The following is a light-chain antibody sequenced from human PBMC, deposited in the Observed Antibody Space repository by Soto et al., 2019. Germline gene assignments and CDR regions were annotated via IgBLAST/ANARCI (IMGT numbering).Light chain of an antibody. V-gene: IGKV3-11*01. CDR3: QQRSNWPPGST. J-gene: IGKJ3*01. CDR1: QSVSSY. Sequence: EIVLTQSPATLSLSPGERATLSCRASQSVSSYLAWYQQRPGQAPRLLIYDASSRATGIPARFSGSGSRTDFTLTISSLEPEDFAVYYCQQRSNWPPGSTFGPGSKVDIK. CDR2: DAS.